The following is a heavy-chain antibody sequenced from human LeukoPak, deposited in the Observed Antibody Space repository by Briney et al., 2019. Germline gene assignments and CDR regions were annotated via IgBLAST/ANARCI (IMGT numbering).Heavy chain of an antibody. Sequence: SETLSLTCAVYGGSFSGYYWSWIRQPPGQGLEWIGEINHSGSTNYNPSLKSRVTISVDTSKNQFSLKLSSVTAADTAVYYCARGRIAAAGTFDWFDPWGQGTLVTVSS. CDR2: INHSGST. J-gene: IGHJ5*02. CDR3: ARGRIAAAGTFDWFDP. D-gene: IGHD6-13*01. CDR1: GGSFSGYY. V-gene: IGHV4-34*01.